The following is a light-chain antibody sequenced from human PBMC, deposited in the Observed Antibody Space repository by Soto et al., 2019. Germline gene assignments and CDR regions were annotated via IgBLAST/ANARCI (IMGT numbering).Light chain of an antibody. Sequence: DIQMTQSPSSVSASVGDRVTITCRASQGISSWVAWYQQRPGKAPNLLISAASSLQSGVPSRFSGSGSGTEFTLTISSLQPEDFATYYCQQADTFPLTFGGGTKVEIK. V-gene: IGKV1-12*01. CDR1: QGISSW. J-gene: IGKJ4*01. CDR2: AAS. CDR3: QQADTFPLT.